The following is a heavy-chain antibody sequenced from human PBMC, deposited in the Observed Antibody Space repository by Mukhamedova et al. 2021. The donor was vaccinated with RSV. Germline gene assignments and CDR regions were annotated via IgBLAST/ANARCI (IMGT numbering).Heavy chain of an antibody. Sequence: GKGLEWIGNVYYTGSTASNPSLHSRVTISLDTSNNQFSLRLTSVTAADTAVYYCARNYTTVLDAFDIWGQWTTVTISS. CDR2: VYYTGST. CDR3: ARNYTTVLDAFDI. J-gene: IGHJ3*02. V-gene: IGHV4-39*07. D-gene: IGHD3-3*01.